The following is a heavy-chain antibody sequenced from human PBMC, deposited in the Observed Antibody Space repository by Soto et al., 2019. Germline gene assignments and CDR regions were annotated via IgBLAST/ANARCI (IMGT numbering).Heavy chain of an antibody. CDR2: ISTSGKTI. D-gene: IGHD4-17*01. J-gene: IGHJ4*02. CDR3: ARNNGDYEVY. Sequence: EGLLVESGGDLVQPGGSLRLSCVASGFTFSNYEMNWVRQATGKGLEWVSYISTSGKTIHYADSVKGRFTISRDNGKNSLYLQMNSLRAEDTAVYYCARNNGDYEVYWGQGTLVTVSS. CDR1: GFTFSNYE. V-gene: IGHV3-48*03.